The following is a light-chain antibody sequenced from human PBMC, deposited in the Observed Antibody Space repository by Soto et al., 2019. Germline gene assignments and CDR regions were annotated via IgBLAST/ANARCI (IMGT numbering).Light chain of an antibody. CDR1: LSVSSY. CDR2: DAS. V-gene: IGKV3-11*01. CDR3: QQRSNWPRT. J-gene: IGKJ2*01. Sequence: EIVLTQSPATLSLSPGERATLSCRASLSVSSYLAWYQQKPGQAPSLLIYDASNRATGIPARFSGSGSGTEFTLTISSLEPEDFAVYYCQQRSNWPRTFGQGTKLEIK.